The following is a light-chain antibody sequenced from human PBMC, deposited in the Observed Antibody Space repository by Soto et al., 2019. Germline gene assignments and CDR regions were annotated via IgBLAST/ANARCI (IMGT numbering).Light chain of an antibody. CDR2: ENN. V-gene: IGLV6-57*04. J-gene: IGLJ2*01. Sequence: FMLTQPHSVSESPGKTLSISCTRSSGSIANNYVQWYQQRPGSAPTTVIYENNQRLSGVPDRFSGSTDGSSNSASLTISGLQTEDEADYYCQSYDSDVVVFGGGTKLTVL. CDR3: QSYDSDVVV. CDR1: SGSIANNY.